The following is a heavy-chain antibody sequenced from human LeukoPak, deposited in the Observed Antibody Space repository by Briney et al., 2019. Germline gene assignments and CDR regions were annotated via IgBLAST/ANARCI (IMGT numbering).Heavy chain of an antibody. V-gene: IGHV1-46*01. CDR2: INPSGGST. D-gene: IGHD3-22*01. J-gene: IGHJ4*02. Sequence: ASVKVSCKASGYTFTSYYMHWVRQAPGQGLEWMGIINPSGGSTSYAQKFQGRVTMTRDTSTSTVYMELSSLRSEDTAVYYCARDSEYYYDSSGFGYWGQGTLVTVSS. CDR3: ARDSEYYYDSSGFGY. CDR1: GYTFTSYY.